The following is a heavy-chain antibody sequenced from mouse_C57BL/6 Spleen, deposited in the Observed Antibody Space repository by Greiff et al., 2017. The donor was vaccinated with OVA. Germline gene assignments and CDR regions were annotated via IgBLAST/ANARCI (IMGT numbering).Heavy chain of an antibody. V-gene: IGHV1-80*01. CDR1: GYAFSSYW. CDR2: IYPGDGDT. CDR3: ARVFITTVVRYYFDD. Sequence: QVQLQQSGAELVKPGASVKISCKASGYAFSSYWMNWVKQRPGKGLEWIGQIYPGDGDTNYNGKFKGKATLTADKSSSTAYMQLSSLTSADSAVYFCARVFITTVVRYYFDDWGKGTTLTVST. D-gene: IGHD1-1*01. J-gene: IGHJ2*01.